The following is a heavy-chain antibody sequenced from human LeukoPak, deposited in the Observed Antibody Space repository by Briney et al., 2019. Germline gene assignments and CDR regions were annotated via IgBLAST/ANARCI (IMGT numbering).Heavy chain of an antibody. CDR2: IWYDGSNK. D-gene: IGHD5-24*01. V-gene: IGHV3-33*01. CDR3: ARGKMRMATIHYYGMDI. J-gene: IGHJ6*02. Sequence: GGSLRLSCAASGFTFSSYGMHWVRQAPGKGLEWVAVIWYDGSNKYYADSVKGRFTISRDNSKNTLYLQMNSLRAEDTAVYYCARGKMRMATIHYYGMDIWGQGTTVTVSS. CDR1: GFTFSSYG.